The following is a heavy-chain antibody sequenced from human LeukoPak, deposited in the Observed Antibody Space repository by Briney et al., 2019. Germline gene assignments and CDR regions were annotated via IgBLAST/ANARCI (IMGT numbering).Heavy chain of an antibody. CDR2: IYHSGST. D-gene: IGHD1-26*01. J-gene: IGHJ4*02. CDR3: ARLRGVGATFDY. CDR1: GGSISSGGYS. V-gene: IGHV4-30-2*01. Sequence: PSETLSLTCAVSGGSISSGGYSWSWLRQPPGKGLEWIGYIYHSGSTYYNPSLKSRVTISVDRSKNQFSLKLSSVTAADTAVYYCARLRGVGATFDYWGQGTLVTVSS.